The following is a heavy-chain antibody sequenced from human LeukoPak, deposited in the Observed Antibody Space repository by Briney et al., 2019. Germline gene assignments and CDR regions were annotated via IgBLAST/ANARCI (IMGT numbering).Heavy chain of an antibody. CDR1: GYTFTSYA. CDR2: INAGNGNT. J-gene: IGHJ4*02. V-gene: IGHV1-3*01. Sequence: ASVKVSCKASGYTFTSYAMHWVRQAPGQRLEWMGWINAGNGNTKYSQKFQGRVTITRDTSASTAYMELSSLRSEDTAVYYCARDSNYCSSTSCYEDYWGQGTLVTVSS. D-gene: IGHD2-2*01. CDR3: ARDSNYCSSTSCYEDY.